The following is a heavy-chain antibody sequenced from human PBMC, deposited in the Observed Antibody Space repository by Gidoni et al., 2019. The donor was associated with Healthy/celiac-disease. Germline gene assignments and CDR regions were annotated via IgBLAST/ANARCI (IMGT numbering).Heavy chain of an antibody. Sequence: EVQLVESGGGLVKPGGSLRLSCAASGFTFSSYSMNWVRQAPGKGLEWVSSISSSSSYIYYADSVKGRFTISRDNAKNSLYLQMNSLRAEDTAVYYCARALGDGDNWAYGAFDIWGQGTMVTVSS. CDR2: ISSSSSYI. J-gene: IGHJ3*02. CDR1: GFTFSSYS. CDR3: ARALGDGDNWAYGAFDI. V-gene: IGHV3-21*01. D-gene: IGHD2-8*01.